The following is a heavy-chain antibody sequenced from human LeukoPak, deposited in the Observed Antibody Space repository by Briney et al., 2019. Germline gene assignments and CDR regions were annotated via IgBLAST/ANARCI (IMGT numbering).Heavy chain of an antibody. CDR1: GGSISSYY. V-gene: IGHV4-4*07. J-gene: IGHJ4*02. Sequence: SETLSLTCTVSGGSISSYYWSWIRQPAGKGLELIGRIYTSGSTNYNPSLKSRVTMSVDTSKNQFSLKLSSVTAADTAVYYCARGSLVGATRFFGYWGQGTLVTVSS. CDR2: IYTSGST. CDR3: ARGSLVGATRFFGY. D-gene: IGHD1-26*01.